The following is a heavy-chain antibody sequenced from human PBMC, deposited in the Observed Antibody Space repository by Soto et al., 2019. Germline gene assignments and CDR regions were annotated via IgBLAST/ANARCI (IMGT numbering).Heavy chain of an antibody. CDR3: AKDAHSSGWYVGFRYYYYGMDV. CDR2: ISGSGGST. Sequence: GGSLRPSCAASGFTFSSYAMSWVRQAPGKGLEWVSAISGSGGSTYYADSVKGRFTISRDNSKTTLYLQMNSLRAEDTAVYYCAKDAHSSGWYVGFRYYYYGMDVWGQGTTVTVSS. D-gene: IGHD6-19*01. V-gene: IGHV3-23*01. CDR1: GFTFSSYA. J-gene: IGHJ6*02.